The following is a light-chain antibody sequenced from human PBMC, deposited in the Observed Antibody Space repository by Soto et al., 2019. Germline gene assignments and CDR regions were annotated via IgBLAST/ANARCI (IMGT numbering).Light chain of an antibody. CDR1: SSDVGGYNY. V-gene: IGLV2-14*01. Sequence: QSALTQPPSASGSPGQSVTISCTGTSSDVGGYNYVSWYQQHPGKAPKLMIYEVTDRPSGVSDRFSGSKSGNTASLTISGLQPEDEADYYCSSYTSSSLYVFGTGTKVTVL. J-gene: IGLJ1*01. CDR3: SSYTSSSLYV. CDR2: EVT.